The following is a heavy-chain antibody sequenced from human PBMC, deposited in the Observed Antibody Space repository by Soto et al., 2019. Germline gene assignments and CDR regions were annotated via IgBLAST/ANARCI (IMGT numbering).Heavy chain of an antibody. D-gene: IGHD2-15*01. J-gene: IGHJ4*02. CDR3: ARGGYCSGGSCSLDY. CDR1: GGSFSGYY. CDR2: INHSGST. V-gene: IGHV4-34*01. Sequence: SETLSLTCAVYGGSFSGYYWSWIRQPPGKGLEWIGEINHSGSTNYNPSLKSRVTISVDTSKNQFSLKLSSVTAADTAVYYCARGGYCSGGSCSLDYWGQGTLVTVSS.